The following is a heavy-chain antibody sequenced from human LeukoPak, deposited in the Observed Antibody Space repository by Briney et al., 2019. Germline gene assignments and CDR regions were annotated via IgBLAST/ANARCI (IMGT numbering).Heavy chain of an antibody. CDR3: ASAYYGSGSYYNVDY. J-gene: IGHJ4*02. D-gene: IGHD3-10*01. CDR1: GYTFTGYY. V-gene: IGHV1-2*02. CDR2: INPNSGGT. Sequence: ASVKVSCKASGYTFTGYYMHWVRQAPGQGLEWMGWINPNSGGTNYAQKFQGRVTMTRGTSISTAYMELSRLRSDDTAVYYCASAYYGSGSYYNVDYWGQGTLVTVSS.